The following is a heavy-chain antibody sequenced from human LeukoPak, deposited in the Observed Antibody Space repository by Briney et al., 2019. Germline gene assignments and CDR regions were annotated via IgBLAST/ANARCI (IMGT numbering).Heavy chain of an antibody. V-gene: IGHV3-21*04. CDR3: ARSRDTAMVTPFRRGPDYYYYYYMDV. CDR2: ISSSSSYI. J-gene: IGHJ6*03. Sequence: GGSLRLSCAASGFTFSSYSMNWVRQAPGKGLEWVSSISSSSSYIYYADSVKGRFTISRDNAKNSLYLQMNSLRSEDTAVYYCARSRDTAMVTPFRRGPDYYYYYYMDVWGKGTTVTVSS. CDR1: GFTFSSYS. D-gene: IGHD5-18*01.